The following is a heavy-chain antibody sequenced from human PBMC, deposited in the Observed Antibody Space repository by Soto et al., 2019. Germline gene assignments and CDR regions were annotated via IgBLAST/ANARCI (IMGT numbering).Heavy chain of an antibody. CDR1: GGSISSGYYY. D-gene: IGHD2-2*01. V-gene: IGHV4-30-4*01. J-gene: IGHJ4*02. Sequence: PSETLSLTCSVSGGSISSGYYYWSWIRQPPGKGLEWIGNIYYSGSTYYNPSLKSRVTISVDRSKNQFSLKLSSVTAADTAVYYCARTLGYCSSTSCYLPIYFDYWGQGTLVTVSS. CDR2: IYYSGST. CDR3: ARTLGYCSSTSCYLPIYFDY.